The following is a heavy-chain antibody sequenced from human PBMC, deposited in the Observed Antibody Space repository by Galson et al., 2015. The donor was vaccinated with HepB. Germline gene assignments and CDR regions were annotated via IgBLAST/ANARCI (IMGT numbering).Heavy chain of an antibody. V-gene: IGHV1-18*04. Sequence: SVKVSCKVSGYTFTSYAIGWVRQAPGQGLEWMGWISVYSGNTDYAQKLRDRVTMTADPFTGTAYMELRSLRSDDTAVYYCARGGDYDLLTGYLYFDFWGQGSLVTVSS. CDR1: GYTFTSYA. CDR2: ISVYSGNT. J-gene: IGHJ4*02. CDR3: ARGGDYDLLTGYLYFDF. D-gene: IGHD3-9*01.